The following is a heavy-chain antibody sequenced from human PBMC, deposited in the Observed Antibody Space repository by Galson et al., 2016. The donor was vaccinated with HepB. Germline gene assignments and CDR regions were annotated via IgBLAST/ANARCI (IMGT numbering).Heavy chain of an antibody. CDR3: VRDSLTSISRRFYYNMDV. CDR1: GVSINSGGSY. V-gene: IGHV4-31*03. CDR2: ISYSGNT. Sequence: TLSLTCTVSGVSINSGGSYWTWIRQHPGKGLEWIGCISYSGNTYYSPSLKSRVAISIDTSKNHFSLNLSSVTAADTAVYFCVRDSLTSISRRFYYNMDVWGDGTTVTVSS. D-gene: IGHD3-3*02. J-gene: IGHJ6*04.